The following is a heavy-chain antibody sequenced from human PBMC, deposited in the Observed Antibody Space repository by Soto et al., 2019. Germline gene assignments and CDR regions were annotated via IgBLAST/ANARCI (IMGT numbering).Heavy chain of an antibody. J-gene: IGHJ5*02. CDR3: ARSALDCSGGSCYPNWFDP. CDR1: GDSVSSNSAA. V-gene: IGHV6-1*01. D-gene: IGHD2-15*01. Sequence: KQSQTLSLTCAISGDSVSSNSAAWNWIRQSPSRGLEWLGRTYYRSKWYNDYAVSVKSRITINPDTSKNQFSLQLNSVTPEDTAVYYCARSALDCSGGSCYPNWFDPWGQGTLVTVSS. CDR2: TYYRSKWYN.